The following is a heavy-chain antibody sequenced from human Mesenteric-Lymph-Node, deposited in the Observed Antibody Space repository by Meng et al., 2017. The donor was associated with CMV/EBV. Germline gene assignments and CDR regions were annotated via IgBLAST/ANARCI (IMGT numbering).Heavy chain of an antibody. V-gene: IGHV1-69*02. CDR3: AGGIAAAGSRWFDP. J-gene: IGHJ5*02. Sequence: QVQLVQSGADVKKPGSSVKVSCKASGGTFSSYTISWVRQAPGQGLEWTGRIIPILGIANYAQKFQGRVTITADKSTSTAYMELSSLRSEDTAVYYCAGGIAAAGSRWFDPWGQGTLVTVSS. D-gene: IGHD6-13*01. CDR1: GGTFSSYT. CDR2: IIPILGIA.